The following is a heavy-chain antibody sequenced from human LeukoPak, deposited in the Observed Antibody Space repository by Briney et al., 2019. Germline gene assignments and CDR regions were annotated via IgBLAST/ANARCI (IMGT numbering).Heavy chain of an antibody. CDR2: ITSSSSYI. D-gene: IGHD3-10*01. J-gene: IGHJ6*01. Sequence: GGSLRLSCAASGFTFSSYNMNWVRQAPGKGLEWVSSITSSSSYIYYADSVKGRFTISRDNAKNSLYLQMNSLRAEDTAVYYCARGGFTLVPGNLWVRGPGTPGNVSS. CDR1: GFTFSSYN. V-gene: IGHV3-21*01. CDR3: ARGGFTLVPGNLWV.